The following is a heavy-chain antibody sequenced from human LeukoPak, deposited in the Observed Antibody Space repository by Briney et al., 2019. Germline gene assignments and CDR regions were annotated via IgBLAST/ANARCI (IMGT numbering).Heavy chain of an antibody. J-gene: IGHJ4*02. Sequence: GGSLRLSCAVSGFTLSAHDMHWVRQTPGKGLAWVAVVKHDGSYTSYAAFVKGRFTISRDNSKNTVALQMNSLSVDDTAIYYCARQSLAASGLDYWGQGMLVTVSS. CDR2: VKHDGSYT. D-gene: IGHD6-13*01. V-gene: IGHV3-30*01. CDR1: GFTLSAHD. CDR3: ARQSLAASGLDY.